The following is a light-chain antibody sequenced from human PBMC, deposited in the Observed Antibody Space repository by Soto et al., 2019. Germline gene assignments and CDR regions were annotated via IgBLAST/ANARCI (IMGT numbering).Light chain of an antibody. V-gene: IGLV1-40*01. Sequence: QAVVTQPPSVSGAPGQRVTISCTGSSSNIGAGYDVHWYQQLPGTAPKLLIYYNSNRPSGVPDRFSGSKSGTSASLAITGLQAEDEADYYCQSHDSSLSGWVFGGGTKLTVL. CDR3: QSHDSSLSGWV. CDR2: YNS. J-gene: IGLJ2*01. CDR1: SSNIGAGYD.